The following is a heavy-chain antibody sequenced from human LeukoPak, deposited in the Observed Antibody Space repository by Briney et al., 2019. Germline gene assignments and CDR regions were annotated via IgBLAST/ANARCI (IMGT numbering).Heavy chain of an antibody. CDR1: GFTFDDYG. Sequence: PGGSLRLSCATSGFTFDDYGMNWVRQAPGKGLEWVAYISSSGTSIHYADSVEGRFTVSRDNAKNSVYLQMNSLRAEDTTVYYCARGGNYGYLWNAFDLWGQGTMVTVSS. CDR2: ISSSGTSI. J-gene: IGHJ3*01. CDR3: ARGGNYGYLWNAFDL. D-gene: IGHD5-18*01. V-gene: IGHV3-48*03.